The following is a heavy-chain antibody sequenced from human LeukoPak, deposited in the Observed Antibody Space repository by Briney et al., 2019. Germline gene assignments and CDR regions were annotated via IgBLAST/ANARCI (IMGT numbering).Heavy chain of an antibody. CDR1: GFTFGDYA. CDR2: IRSKAYGGTT. V-gene: IGHV3-49*04. Sequence: GGSLRLSCTASGFTFGDYAMSWVRQAPGKGLEWVGFIRSKAYGGTTEYAASVKGRFTISRDDSKSIAYLQMNSLKTEDTAVYHCTREAYSSSQSYYYYGMDVWGQGTTVTVSS. J-gene: IGHJ6*02. D-gene: IGHD6-13*01. CDR3: TREAYSSSQSYYYYGMDV.